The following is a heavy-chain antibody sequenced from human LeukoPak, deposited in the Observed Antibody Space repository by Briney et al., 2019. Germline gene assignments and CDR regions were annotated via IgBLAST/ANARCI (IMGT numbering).Heavy chain of an antibody. CDR3: ARVLGMYYYYMDV. J-gene: IGHJ6*03. CDR2: IYYSGST. V-gene: IGHV4-39*07. Sequence: SETLSLTCTVSGGSISSSSYYWGWIRQPPGKGLEWIGSIYYSGSTYYNPSLKSRVTISVDTSKNQFSLKLSSVTAADTAVYYCARVLGMYYYYMDVWGKGTTVTVSS. CDR1: GGSISSSSYY. D-gene: IGHD1-14*01.